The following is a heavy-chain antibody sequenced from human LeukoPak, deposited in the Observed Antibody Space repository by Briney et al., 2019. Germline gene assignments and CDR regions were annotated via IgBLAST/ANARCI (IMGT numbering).Heavy chain of an antibody. Sequence: GGSLRLSCAASGFSFSNYWMCWLRLIPGKGLEWVANIKQDGSQTHYVDSVKGRFTISRDNSKNSLFLQMNSLRAGDTAVYYCARFSGLGTNWGRDYWGQGTLVTVSS. CDR3: ARFSGLGTNWGRDY. V-gene: IGHV3-7*05. D-gene: IGHD7-27*01. J-gene: IGHJ4*02. CDR2: IKQDGSQT. CDR1: GFSFSNYW.